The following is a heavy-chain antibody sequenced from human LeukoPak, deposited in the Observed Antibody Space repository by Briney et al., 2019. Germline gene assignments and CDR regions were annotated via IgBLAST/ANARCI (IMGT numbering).Heavy chain of an antibody. CDR1: GYTFTSYG. CDR2: ISAYNGNT. Sequence: ASLKVSCKASGYTFTSYGISWVRQTPGQGLEWMGWISAYNGNTNYAQKLQGRVTMTTDTSTSTAYMELRSLRSDDTAVYYCARARQYYYDSSGYYDPYYFDYWGQGTLVTVSS. V-gene: IGHV1-18*01. D-gene: IGHD3-22*01. J-gene: IGHJ4*02. CDR3: ARARQYYYDSSGYYDPYYFDY.